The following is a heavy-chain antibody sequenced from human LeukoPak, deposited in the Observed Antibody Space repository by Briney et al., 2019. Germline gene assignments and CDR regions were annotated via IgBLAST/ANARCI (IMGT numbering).Heavy chain of an antibody. J-gene: IGHJ4*02. Sequence: QPGGSLRLSCAASGFTFSFYSMNWVRQAPGEGLEWVSYISSSISNTHYADSVKGRFTLSRDNAKNSLYLQMNSLRDEDTAVYFCARESGWTVDYWGQGTLVTVSS. CDR2: ISSSISNT. D-gene: IGHD6-19*01. CDR3: ARESGWTVDY. V-gene: IGHV3-48*02. CDR1: GFTFSFYS.